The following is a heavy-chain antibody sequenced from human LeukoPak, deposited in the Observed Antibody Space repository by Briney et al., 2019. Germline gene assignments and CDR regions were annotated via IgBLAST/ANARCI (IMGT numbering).Heavy chain of an antibody. V-gene: IGHV4-39*01. J-gene: IGHJ4*02. CDR2: IYYSKNT. D-gene: IGHD5-18*01. CDR1: GGSISSSSAY. CDR3: VSPRGFSYGYFDY. Sequence: SETRSLTCTVSGGSISSSSAYWGWIRQPPGRGLEWIGSIYYSKNTYYNPSLKSRVTISADTSKNQFSLTLGSVSATDTAVYYCVSPRGFSYGYFDYWGQGTLVTVSS.